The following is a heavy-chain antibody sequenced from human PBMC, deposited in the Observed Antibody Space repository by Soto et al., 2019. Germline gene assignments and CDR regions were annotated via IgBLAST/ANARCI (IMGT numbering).Heavy chain of an antibody. Sequence: SVKVSFKASGDTDTNYVISWVRQAPGQGLEWMGGIFPKFGTTYSAQKLQDRLTITADESTSTVYMQLSSLRLDDTAVYYCEAEMTFGKLSVVWGQGTTVTVSS. CDR2: IFPKFGTT. V-gene: IGHV1-69*13. CDR1: GDTDTNYV. J-gene: IGHJ6*02. D-gene: IGHD3-16*02. CDR3: EAEMTFGKLSVV.